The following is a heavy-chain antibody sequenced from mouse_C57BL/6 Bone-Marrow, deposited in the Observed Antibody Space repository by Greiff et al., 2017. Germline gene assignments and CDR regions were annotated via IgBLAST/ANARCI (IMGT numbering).Heavy chain of an antibody. CDR2: IDPSDSYT. Sequence: VKLQQPGAELVMPGASVKLSCKASGYTFTSYWMHWVKQRPGQGLEWIGEIDPSDSYTNYNQKFKGKSTLTVDKSSSTAYMQLSSLTSEDSAVYYCAVGFDYWGQGTTLTVSS. CDR3: AVGFDY. J-gene: IGHJ2*01. V-gene: IGHV1-69*01. CDR1: GYTFTSYW. D-gene: IGHD1-1*02.